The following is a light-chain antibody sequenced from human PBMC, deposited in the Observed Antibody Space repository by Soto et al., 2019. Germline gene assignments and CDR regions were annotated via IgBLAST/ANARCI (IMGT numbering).Light chain of an antibody. CDR1: QSISNY. Sequence: DIQMTQSPSSLSASVGDRVTITCRASQSISNYVNWYQQKPGKAPKLLIYAASSLQSGVPSRFSGSGSGTDFTLTISSLQPEDFATYYCQESYSTSRTFGQGTKVDIK. CDR2: AAS. CDR3: QESYSTSRT. V-gene: IGKV1-39*01. J-gene: IGKJ1*01.